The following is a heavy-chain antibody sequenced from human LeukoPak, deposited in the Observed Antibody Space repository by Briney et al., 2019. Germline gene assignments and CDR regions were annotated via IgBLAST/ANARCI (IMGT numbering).Heavy chain of an antibody. D-gene: IGHD3-10*01. J-gene: IGHJ6*03. V-gene: IGHV3-23*01. Sequence: GGSLRLSCAASGFTFSSFAMSWVRQTPGEGLEWVSAMSGSGGMTYSADSVKGRFTISRDNSEDTLYLQMNSLRVEDTALYYCARLSAYYYGSYFYYYMDVWGKGTTVTVSS. CDR3: ARLSAYYYGSYFYYYMDV. CDR1: GFTFSSFA. CDR2: MSGSGGMT.